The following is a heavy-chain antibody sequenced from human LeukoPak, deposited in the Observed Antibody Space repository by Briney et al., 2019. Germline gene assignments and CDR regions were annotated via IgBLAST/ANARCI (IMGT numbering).Heavy chain of an antibody. V-gene: IGHV4-61*01. CDR3: ARSNWNDPPFDY. CDR2: IYYSGST. D-gene: IGHD1-20*01. CDR1: GGSISSGSYY. Sequence: SETLSLTCTVSGGSISSGSYYWSWIRQPPGKGLEWIGYIYYSGSTNYNPSLKSRVTISVDTSKNQFSLKLSSVTAADTAVYYCARSNWNDPPFDYWGQGTLVTVSS. J-gene: IGHJ4*02.